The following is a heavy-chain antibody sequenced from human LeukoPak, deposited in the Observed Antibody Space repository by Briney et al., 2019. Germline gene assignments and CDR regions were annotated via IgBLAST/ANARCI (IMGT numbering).Heavy chain of an antibody. CDR2: ISSSSSYI. J-gene: IGHJ4*02. CDR1: GFTFSSYS. V-gene: IGHV3-21*04. Sequence: GGSLRLSCAASGFTFSSYSMNWVRQAPGKGLEWVSSISSSSSYIYYADSVKGRFSISRDNSKNTLYLQMDSLRGEDTAVYYCAKDFRIGCSAHFDYWGQGALVTVSS. CDR3: AKDFRIGCSAHFDY. D-gene: IGHD6-19*01.